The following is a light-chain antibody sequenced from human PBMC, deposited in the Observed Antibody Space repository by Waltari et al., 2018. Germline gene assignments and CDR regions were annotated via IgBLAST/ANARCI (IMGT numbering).Light chain of an antibody. Sequence: QAGLTQPPSVSKALRQTATLTSIGHSNNVGNLGAAWLQHHQVHPPQLLFYRNHNRASCISESVSASSSGNTASLTSTGLQPEDEADCYCSSWVSSLKAWVLGGGTKLPGL. CDR1: SNNVGNLG. CDR3: SSWVSSLKAWV. J-gene: IGLJ3*02. V-gene: IGLV10-54*01. CDR2: RNH.